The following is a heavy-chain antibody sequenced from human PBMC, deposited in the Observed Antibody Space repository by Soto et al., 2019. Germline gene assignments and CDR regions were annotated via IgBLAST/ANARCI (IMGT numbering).Heavy chain of an antibody. Sequence: EVQLLESGGGLAQPGGSLRLSCAASGFTFSTYAMTWVRQAPGKGLEWVSVIRSGGITHYADSVKGRFTISRDNSKNTFYLQMNSLRDEDTAIYYWAKSAISGVVIYDKWGQGTLVTVSS. CDR3: AKSAISGVVIYDK. D-gene: IGHD3-3*01. CDR2: IRSGGIT. J-gene: IGHJ4*02. V-gene: IGHV3-23*01. CDR1: GFTFSTYA.